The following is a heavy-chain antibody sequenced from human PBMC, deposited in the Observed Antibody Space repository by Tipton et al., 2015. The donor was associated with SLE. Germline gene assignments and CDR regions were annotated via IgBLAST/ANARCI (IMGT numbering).Heavy chain of an antibody. D-gene: IGHD5-18*01. V-gene: IGHV3-20*04. CDR2: INWNGGST. CDR3: ARGGYSYYFDY. J-gene: IGHJ4*02. Sequence: SLRLSCAASGFTFDDYGMSWVRQAPGKGLEWVSGINWNGGSTGYADSVKGRFTISRDNAKNSLYLQMNSLRAEDTALYYRARGGYSYYFDYWGQGTLVTVSS. CDR1: GFTFDDYG.